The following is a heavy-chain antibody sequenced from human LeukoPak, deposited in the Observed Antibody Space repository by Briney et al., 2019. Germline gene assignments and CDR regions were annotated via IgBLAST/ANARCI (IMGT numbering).Heavy chain of an antibody. J-gene: IGHJ6*03. CDR2: ISSSGSTI. D-gene: IGHD3-3*01. CDR1: GFTFSDYY. CDR3: ARGHYDFWSGYYFGRGYYYYYMDV. Sequence: PGGSLRLSCAASGFTFSDYYMSWIRQAPGKGLEWVSYISSSGSTIYYADSVKGRFTISRDNAKNSLYLQMNSLRAEDTAVYYCARGHYDFWSGYYFGRGYYYYYMDVWGKGTTVTVSS. V-gene: IGHV3-11*01.